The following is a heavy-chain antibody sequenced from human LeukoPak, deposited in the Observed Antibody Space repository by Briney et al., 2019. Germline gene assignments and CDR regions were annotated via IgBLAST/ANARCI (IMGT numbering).Heavy chain of an antibody. CDR3: PFANMYQLLRHVDY. CDR2: IPHDGSNK. J-gene: IGHJ4*02. CDR1: GFTFSSFG. Sequence: GGSLRLSCAASGFTFSSFGMHWVRQAPGKGLEWVAFIPHDGSNKYYADSVKGRFTISRDNSRNTLYLQINSLRAEDTAVYYCPFANMYQLLRHVDYWGQGTLVTVSS. V-gene: IGHV3-30*02. D-gene: IGHD2-2*01.